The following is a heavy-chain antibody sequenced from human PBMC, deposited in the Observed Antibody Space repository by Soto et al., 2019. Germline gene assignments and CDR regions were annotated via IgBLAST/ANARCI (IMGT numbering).Heavy chain of an antibody. CDR3: AGLRGYAGSPIDY. CDR2: INHSGNT. J-gene: IGHJ4*02. Sequence: PSETLSLTCAVYGASLSDNYCNWLRQPPGKGLEWIGEINHSGNTNYNPSLRSRVTMSVDTPKNQFSLRLSSVTTADTAVYYCAGLRGYAGSPIDYWGQGTLVTVSS. CDR1: GASLSDNY. V-gene: IGHV4-34*01. D-gene: IGHD2-15*01.